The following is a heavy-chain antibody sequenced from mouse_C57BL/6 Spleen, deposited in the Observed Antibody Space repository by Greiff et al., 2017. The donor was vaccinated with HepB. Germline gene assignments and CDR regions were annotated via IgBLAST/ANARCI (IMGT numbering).Heavy chain of an antibody. CDR2: INPSNGGT. CDR1: GYTFTSYW. J-gene: IGHJ4*01. CDR3: ARGLLPTKRGMDY. D-gene: IGHD5-5*01. Sequence: QVHVKQSGTELVKPGASVKLSCKASGYTFTSYWMHWVKQRPGQGLEWIGNINPSNGGTNYNEKFKSKATLTVDKSSSTAYMQLSSLTSEDSAVYYCARGLLPTKRGMDYWGQGTSVTVSS. V-gene: IGHV1-53*01.